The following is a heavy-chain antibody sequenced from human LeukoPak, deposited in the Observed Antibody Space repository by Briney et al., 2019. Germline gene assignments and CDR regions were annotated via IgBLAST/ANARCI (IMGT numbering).Heavy chain of an antibody. CDR1: GGSFSSSSYN. CDR2: IYYSGST. J-gene: IGHJ3*01. CDR3: AKHDRIAAIGFGLDV. Sequence: PSETLSLTCTVSGGSFSSSSYNWVWLPQPPGKGLQWIVSIYYSGSTYYNPSLKSPVTIAVDTAQNQFSLKLRSVTAADTAVYSCAKHDRIAAIGFGLDVWVQGTMVTVSS. D-gene: IGHD6-13*01. V-gene: IGHV4-39*01.